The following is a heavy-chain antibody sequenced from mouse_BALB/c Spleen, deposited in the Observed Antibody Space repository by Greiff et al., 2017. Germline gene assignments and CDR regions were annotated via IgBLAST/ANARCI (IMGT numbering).Heavy chain of an antibody. CDR3: AFYRYDGLDY. D-gene: IGHD2-14*01. V-gene: IGHV14-1*02. Sequence: VQLQQSGAELVRPGALVKLSCKASGFTFTDYYMHWVKQRPEQGLEWIGWIDPENGNTIYDPKFQGKASITTDTSSNTAYLQLSSLTSEDTAVYDSAFYRYDGLDYWGQGTSVTVAS. J-gene: IGHJ4*01. CDR1: GFTFTDYY. CDR2: IDPENGNT.